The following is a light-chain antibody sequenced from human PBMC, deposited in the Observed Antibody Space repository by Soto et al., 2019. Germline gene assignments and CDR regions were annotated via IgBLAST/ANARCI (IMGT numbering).Light chain of an antibody. CDR3: LQHNSYPLT. CDR2: GAS. J-gene: IGKJ4*01. V-gene: IGKV1-17*03. Sequence: DIHMTQSPSAMSASVGDRVTITCRASQGISNYLAWFQQKPGKVPKRLIYGASSLQGGVPSRFSGSGSGTEFTLTISSLQPEDFATYYCLQHNSYPLTFGGGTKVDIK. CDR1: QGISNY.